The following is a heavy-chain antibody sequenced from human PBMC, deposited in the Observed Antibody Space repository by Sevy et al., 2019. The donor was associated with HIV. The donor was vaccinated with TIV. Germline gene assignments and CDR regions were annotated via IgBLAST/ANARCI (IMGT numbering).Heavy chain of an antibody. CDR1: GFSFDSYG. CDR2: INWFGTII. J-gene: IGHJ6*02. CDR3: AKDLAQGGTLNFYYYGMDF. V-gene: IGHV3-20*04. Sequence: GGSLRLSCAVSGFSFDSYGMTWVRQAPGKGLEWVSGINWFGTIIGYGDSVKGRFTISRDNARKSVYLEMNSLSPEDTALYYCAKDLAQGGTLNFYYYGMDFWGQGTTVTVSS. D-gene: IGHD3-16*01.